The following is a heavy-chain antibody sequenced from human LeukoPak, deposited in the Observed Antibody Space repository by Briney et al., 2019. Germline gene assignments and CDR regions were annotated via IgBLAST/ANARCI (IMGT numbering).Heavy chain of an antibody. D-gene: IGHD3-22*01. V-gene: IGHV3-23*01. Sequence: GGSLRLSCAASGFTFSSYAMSWVRQAPGKGLEWVSAISGSGGSTYYADSVKGRFTISRDNSKNTLYLQMNSLRAEDTAVYYCAKGSRYNGGDYYDSSGYTPFDYWGQGTLVTVSS. J-gene: IGHJ4*02. CDR2: ISGSGGST. CDR1: GFTFSSYA. CDR3: AKGSRYNGGDYYDSSGYTPFDY.